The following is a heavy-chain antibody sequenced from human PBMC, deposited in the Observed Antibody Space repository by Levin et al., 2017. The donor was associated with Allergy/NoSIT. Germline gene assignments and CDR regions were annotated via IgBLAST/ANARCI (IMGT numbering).Heavy chain of an antibody. CDR2: ISSNGRST. Sequence: PGGSLRLSCAASGFTFSDYYMTWIRQAPGKGLEWVSYISSNGRSTYYADSVKGRFTISRDNAKNSLYLQMNSLRADDTAVYYCARAWRDAFDIWGQGTMVTVSS. CDR1: GFTFSDYY. J-gene: IGHJ3*02. CDR3: ARAWRDAFDI. V-gene: IGHV3-11*01. D-gene: IGHD5-24*01.